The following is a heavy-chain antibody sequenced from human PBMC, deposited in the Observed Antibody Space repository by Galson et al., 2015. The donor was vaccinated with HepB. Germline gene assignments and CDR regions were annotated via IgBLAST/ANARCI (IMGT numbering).Heavy chain of an antibody. CDR2: ISAYNNNT. V-gene: IGHV1-18*04. Sequence: SVKVSCKASGYTFPGYIITWVRQAPGQGLEWMGWISAYNNNTNYAQNFQGRVTMTTDTSTNTAYMELRSLRSDDTAVYYCAREGGIVVVPAARAYYGMDVWGQGTTFTVSS. J-gene: IGHJ6*02. CDR3: AREGGIVVVPAARAYYGMDV. D-gene: IGHD2-2*01. CDR1: GYTFPGYI.